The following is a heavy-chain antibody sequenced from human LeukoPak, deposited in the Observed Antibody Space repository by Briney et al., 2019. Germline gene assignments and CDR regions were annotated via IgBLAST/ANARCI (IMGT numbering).Heavy chain of an antibody. V-gene: IGHV3-53*01. D-gene: IGHD4-17*01. CDR2: IYSGGTI. CDR3: AKDRDYGDYGVDAFDI. CDR1: GFTVSSNY. Sequence: PPGGSLRLSCAASGFTVSSNYMAWVRQAPGKGLEWVSVIYSGGTIYYADSVKGRFTISRDNSKNTLYLQMNSLRAEDTAVYYCAKDRDYGDYGVDAFDIWGQGTMVTVSS. J-gene: IGHJ3*02.